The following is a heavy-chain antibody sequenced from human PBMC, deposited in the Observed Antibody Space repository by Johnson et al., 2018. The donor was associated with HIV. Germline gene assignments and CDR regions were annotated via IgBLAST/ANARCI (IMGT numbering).Heavy chain of an antibody. CDR1: GFTFDDYA. D-gene: IGHD3-16*01. CDR3: ARQKLGGGWTLDDAFDI. Sequence: VQLVESGGGVERPGGSLRLACAASGFTFDDYAIQWVRQGPGKGLEWVSGISWNSGSIVYADSVKGRFTISRDNAKNSLYLQMNSLRPEDTAVYYCARQKLGGGWTLDDAFDIWGQGTMVTVSS. J-gene: IGHJ3*02. CDR2: ISWNSGSI. V-gene: IGHV3-9*01.